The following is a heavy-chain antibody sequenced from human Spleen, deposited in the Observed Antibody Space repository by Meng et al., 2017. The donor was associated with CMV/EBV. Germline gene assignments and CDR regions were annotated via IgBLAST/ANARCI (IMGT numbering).Heavy chain of an antibody. Sequence: ASVKVSCKTSGYPFISYGVIWVRRAPGQGLEWMGWIHPNTGVTNYAQNFQGRVTMTRDTSIRTLYMELSGLRSDDTAMYYCARDDNWGPDYWGQGTLVTVSS. V-gene: IGHV1-2*02. CDR3: ARDDNWGPDY. CDR1: GYPFISYG. J-gene: IGHJ4*02. D-gene: IGHD7-27*01. CDR2: IHPNTGVT.